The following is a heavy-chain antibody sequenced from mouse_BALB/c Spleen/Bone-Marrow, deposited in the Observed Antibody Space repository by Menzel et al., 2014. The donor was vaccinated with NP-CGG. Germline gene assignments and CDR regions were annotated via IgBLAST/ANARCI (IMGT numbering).Heavy chain of an antibody. CDR2: IYPGDGDT. J-gene: IGHJ2*01. Sequence: QVQLQQSGAELVRPGSSVKISCKASGYAFSSYWMIWVKQRPGQGLEWTGQIYPGDGDTNYNGKFKGKAALTADKSSSTAYMQLSSLTSEDSAVYFCARSGYGSNYDYWGQGTTLTVSS. D-gene: IGHD1-1*01. CDR1: GYAFSSYW. CDR3: ARSGYGSNYDY. V-gene: IGHV1-80*01.